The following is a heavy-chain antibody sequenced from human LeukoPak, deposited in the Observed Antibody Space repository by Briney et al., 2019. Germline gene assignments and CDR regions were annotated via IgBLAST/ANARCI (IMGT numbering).Heavy chain of an antibody. CDR3: AREFYGDYYFDH. CDR2: ISSGSEYI. D-gene: IGHD4-17*01. Sequence: GGSLRLSRAASGFTFSSYSMNWVRQAPGKGLEWVSSISSGSEYIYYADSVKGRFTISRDNAKNSLFLQMNSLRAEDSAVYYCAREFYGDYYFDHWGQGTLVTVSS. J-gene: IGHJ4*02. CDR1: GFTFSSYS. V-gene: IGHV3-21*01.